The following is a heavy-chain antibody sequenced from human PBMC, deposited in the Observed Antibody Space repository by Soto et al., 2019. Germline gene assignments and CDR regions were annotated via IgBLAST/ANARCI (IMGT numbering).Heavy chain of an antibody. CDR2: ISSGGSAI. J-gene: IGHJ3*02. Sequence: QVQLVESGGGLVKPGGSLRLSCAASGFTFSDHYMSWIRQAPRKGLEWVSYISSGGSAIYYADSVKGRFTISRDNANNSLYLQMNSLRAEDTAVYYCARVKECSSTSCYARYAFDIWGQGTMVTVSS. CDR1: GFTFSDHY. V-gene: IGHV3-11*01. D-gene: IGHD2-2*01. CDR3: ARVKECSSTSCYARYAFDI.